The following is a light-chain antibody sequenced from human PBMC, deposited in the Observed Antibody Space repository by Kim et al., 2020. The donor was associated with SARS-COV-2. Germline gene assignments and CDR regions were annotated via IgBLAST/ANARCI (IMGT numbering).Light chain of an antibody. CDR1: KLGDKY. V-gene: IGLV3-1*01. CDR3: QAWDISTVV. CDR2: QDS. J-gene: IGLJ2*01. Sequence: SYELTQPPSVSVSPGQTASITCSGDKLGDKYACWYQQKPGQSPVLVIYQDSKRPSGIPERFSGSNSGNTATLTISGTQAMDEADYYCQAWDISTVVFGGGTTLTVL.